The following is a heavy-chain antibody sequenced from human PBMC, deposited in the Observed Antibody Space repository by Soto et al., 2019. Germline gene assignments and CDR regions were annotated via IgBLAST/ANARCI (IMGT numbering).Heavy chain of an antibody. D-gene: IGHD3-9*01. V-gene: IGHV1-8*01. CDR1: GYTFTSYD. CDR2: MNPNSGNT. CDR3: ARGGVLRYFDWLAWFDP. J-gene: IGHJ5*02. Sequence: QVQLVQSGAEVKKPGASVKVSCKASGYTFTSYDINWVRQATGQGLEWMGWMNPNSGNTGYAQKFQGRVTMTRNTSISTAYMELSSLRSEDTAVYYCARGGVLRYFDWLAWFDPWGQGTLVTVSS.